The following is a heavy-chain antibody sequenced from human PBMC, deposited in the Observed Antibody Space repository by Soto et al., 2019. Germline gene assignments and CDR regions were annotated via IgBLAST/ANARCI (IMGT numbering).Heavy chain of an antibody. D-gene: IGHD6-13*01. CDR2: ISYDGSNK. CDR3: AKGLAAAGLYYYYMDV. J-gene: IGHJ6*03. V-gene: IGHV3-30*18. Sequence: QVQLVESGGGVVQPGRSLRLSCAASGFTFSSYGMHWVRQAPGKGLEWVAVISYDGSNKYYADSVKGRFTISRDNSKNTLYLQMNSLRAEDTAVYYCAKGLAAAGLYYYYMDVWGKGTTVTVS. CDR1: GFTFSSYG.